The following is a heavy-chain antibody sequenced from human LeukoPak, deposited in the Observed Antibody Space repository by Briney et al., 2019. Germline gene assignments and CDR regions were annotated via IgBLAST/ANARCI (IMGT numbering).Heavy chain of an antibody. V-gene: IGHV3-74*01. Sequence: GGSLRLSCAASELTISRYWMHWVRQAPGKGLVWVSNINNDGSITTYADSVKGRFTISRDNVKNTLFLQMNSLGAEDTALYYCARGWNTTPRSGFDIWGLGTMVTVSS. CDR3: ARGWNTTPRSGFDI. D-gene: IGHD1/OR15-1a*01. CDR1: ELTISRYW. CDR2: INNDGSIT. J-gene: IGHJ3*02.